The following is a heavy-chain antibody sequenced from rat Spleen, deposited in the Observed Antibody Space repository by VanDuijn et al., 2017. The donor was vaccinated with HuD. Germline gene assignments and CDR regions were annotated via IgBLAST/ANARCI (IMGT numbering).Heavy chain of an antibody. V-gene: IGHV2S63*01. CDR2: MGSGGDT. Sequence: VQLKESGPGLVQPSQTLSLTCTVSGFSLTDYSVHWVRQPPGKGREWMGVMGSGGDTAYNSALISRLSISRDTSKSQVFLKINSQQTEDTAIYYCTRDNNYYFDYWGQGVMVTVSS. CDR1: GFSLTDYS. CDR3: TRDNNYYFDY. J-gene: IGHJ2*01. D-gene: IGHD1-10*01.